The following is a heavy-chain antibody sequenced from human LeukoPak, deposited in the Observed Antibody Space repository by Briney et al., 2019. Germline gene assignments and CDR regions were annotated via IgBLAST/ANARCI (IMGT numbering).Heavy chain of an antibody. CDR3: ARAPYSSSWYDY. CDR2: IYYSGST. D-gene: IGHD6-13*01. Sequence: SETLSLTCTVSGGSISSYYWSWIRQPPGKGLEWIGYIYYSGSTNYNPSPKSRVTISVDTSKNQFSLKLSSVTAADTAVYYCARAPYSSSWYDYWGQGTLVTVSS. J-gene: IGHJ4*02. CDR1: GGSISSYY. V-gene: IGHV4-59*01.